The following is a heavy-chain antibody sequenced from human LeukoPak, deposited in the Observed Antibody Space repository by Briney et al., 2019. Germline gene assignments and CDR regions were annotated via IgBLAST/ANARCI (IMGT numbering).Heavy chain of an antibody. J-gene: IGHJ5*02. CDR1: GFTFSSYG. Sequence: PGGSLRLSCAVSGFTFSSYGMHWVRQAPGKGLEWVAFIRYDGSNKYYADSVKGRFTISRDNSKNTLYLQMNSLRAEDTAVYYCAKEQLLLWFGENITWGQGTLVTVSS. CDR3: AKEQLLLWFGENIT. CDR2: IRYDGSNK. V-gene: IGHV3-30*02. D-gene: IGHD3-10*01.